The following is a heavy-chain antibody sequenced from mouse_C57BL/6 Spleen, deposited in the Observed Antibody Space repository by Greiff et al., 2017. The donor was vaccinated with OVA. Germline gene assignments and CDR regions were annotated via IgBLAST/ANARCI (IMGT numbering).Heavy chain of an antibody. D-gene: IGHD4-1*01. V-gene: IGHV1-82*01. J-gene: IGHJ2*01. CDR3: ARNWADY. CDR1: GYAFSSSW. Sequence: VQLQQSGPELVKPGASVKISCKASGYAFSSSWMNWVKQRPGKGLEWIGRIYPGDGDTNYNGKFKGKATLTADKSSSTAYIQLSSLTSEDSAVYFCARNWADYWGQGTTLTVSS. CDR2: IYPGDGDT.